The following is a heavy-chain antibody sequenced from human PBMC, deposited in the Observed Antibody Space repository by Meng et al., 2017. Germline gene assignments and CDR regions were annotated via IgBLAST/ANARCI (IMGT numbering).Heavy chain of an antibody. CDR1: AHTLSSDG. CDR3: ATRGNPYLDC. V-gene: IGHV1-18*01. J-gene: IGHJ4*02. CDR2: INAYNGYT. Sequence: QGQLLQSGAEVKKPGASVKVSCNASAHTLSSDGFAWVRQAPGQGLEWMGWINAYNGYTDYAQKFLGRVTLTTDTSTNTGYMELRSLTSDDTAVHYCATRGNPYLDCWGQGTLVTVSS.